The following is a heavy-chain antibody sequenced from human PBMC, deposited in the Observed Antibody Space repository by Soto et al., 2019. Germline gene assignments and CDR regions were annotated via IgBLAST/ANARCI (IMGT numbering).Heavy chain of an antibody. D-gene: IGHD3-3*01. CDR2: INAGNGNT. CDR3: AASADTIFFDY. CDR1: GYTVTSYA. Sequence: GASGRVSGKASGYTVTSYAMHWVRQAPVQRLEWMGWINAGNGNTKYSQKFEGRVTITRDTSASTAYMELSSLRSEDTAVYYCAASADTIFFDYWGQGTLVTVSS. V-gene: IGHV1-3*01. J-gene: IGHJ4*02.